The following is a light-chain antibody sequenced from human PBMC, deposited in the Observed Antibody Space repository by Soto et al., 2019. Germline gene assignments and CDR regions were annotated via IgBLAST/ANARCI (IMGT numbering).Light chain of an antibody. J-gene: IGLJ2*01. CDR2: DDS. CDR3: QVWDSGSDL. Sequence: SYELTQPPSVSVAPGQTATFICGGDNIGYKTVHWYQQRPGQAPVLAVYDDSDRPSGIPERFSGSNSGNTATLTINRVEAGDEADYYCQVWDSGSDLFGGGTKLTVL. V-gene: IGLV3-21*02. CDR1: NIGYKT.